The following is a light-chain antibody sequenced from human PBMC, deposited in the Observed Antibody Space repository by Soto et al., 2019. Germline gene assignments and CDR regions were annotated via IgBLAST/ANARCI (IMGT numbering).Light chain of an antibody. CDR2: GAS. V-gene: IGKV3-20*01. J-gene: IGKJ1*01. CDR3: HLYGASPPT. Sequence: EVVLTQSPGTLSLSPGERATLSCRASQSVSSSDLAWYQQKPGQAPRLLISGASRRATGIPDRFSASGSGTDFTLTISRLEPEDVAVFYCHLYGASPPTFGQGTKVEI. CDR1: QSVSSSD.